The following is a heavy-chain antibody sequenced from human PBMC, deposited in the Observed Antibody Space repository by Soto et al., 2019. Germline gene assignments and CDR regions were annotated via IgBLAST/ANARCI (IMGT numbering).Heavy chain of an antibody. D-gene: IGHD4-17*01. J-gene: IGHJ4*02. V-gene: IGHV1-69*04. CDR2: ISPILGIA. Sequence: QVQLVQSGAEVKKPGSSVKVSCKASGGTFSSYAISWVRQAPGQGLEWMGRISPILGIANYAQKFQGRVTITADKSTSTAYMKLSSLGSEDTAVYDCARGYYGDYVRRYDYWGQGAQVTVSS. CDR3: ARGYYGDYVRRYDY. CDR1: GGTFSSYA.